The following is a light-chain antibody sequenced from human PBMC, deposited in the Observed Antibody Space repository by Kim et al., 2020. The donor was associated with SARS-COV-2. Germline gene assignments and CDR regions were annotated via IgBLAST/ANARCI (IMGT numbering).Light chain of an antibody. CDR3: VTWDGSLSSVL. CDR2: DNN. V-gene: IGLV1-51*01. Sequence: GQKVTISCSGSSSNSGNNYVSWYQHLPRTVPKLLIYDNNKRPSGIPDRFSGSKSGTSATLGITGLQTGDEADYYCVTWDGSLSSVLFGGGTQLTVL. CDR1: SSNSGNNY. J-gene: IGLJ2*01.